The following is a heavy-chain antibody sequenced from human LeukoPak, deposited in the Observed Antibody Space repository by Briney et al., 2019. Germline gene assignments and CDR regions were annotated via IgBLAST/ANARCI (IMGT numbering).Heavy chain of an antibody. CDR3: ASGESDYGGNTGGAFDI. J-gene: IGHJ3*02. CDR2: ISYDGSNK. Sequence: GGSLRLSCAASGFTFSSYAMHWVRQAPGKGLEWVAVISYDGSNKYYADSVKGRFTISRDNSKNTLYLQMNSLRAEDTAVYYCASGESDYGGNTGGAFDIWGQGTMVTVSS. V-gene: IGHV3-30-3*01. D-gene: IGHD4-23*01. CDR1: GFTFSSYA.